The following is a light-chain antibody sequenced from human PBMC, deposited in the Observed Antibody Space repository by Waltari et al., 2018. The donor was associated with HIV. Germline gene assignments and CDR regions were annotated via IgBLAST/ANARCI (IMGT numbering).Light chain of an antibody. V-gene: IGKV1-39*01. CDR3: QQTYSTPRT. CDR1: QTISNY. CDR2: IAS. Sequence: DIQMTQSPSSLSAAVGDRVTITCRASQTISNYVNWYQHKPGQAPKLLIYIASTLQSGVPSRFSGSGSGTDFTLTISSLQAEDFATYYCQQTYSTPRTFGQGTKVEIK. J-gene: IGKJ1*01.